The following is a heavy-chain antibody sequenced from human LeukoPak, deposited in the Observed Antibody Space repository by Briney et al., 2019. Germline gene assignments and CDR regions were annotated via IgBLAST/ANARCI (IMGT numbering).Heavy chain of an antibody. CDR2: IWYDGSNK. CDR3: ARVSTDCTNGVCYAGVDY. CDR1: GFTFSSYG. D-gene: IGHD2-8*01. J-gene: IGHJ4*02. Sequence: GRSLRLSCAASGFTFSSYGMLWVRQAPGKGLEWVAVIWYDGSNKYYADSVKGRFTISRDNSKNTLYLQMNSLRAEDTAVYYCARVSTDCTNGVCYAGVDYWGQGTLVTVSS. V-gene: IGHV3-33*01.